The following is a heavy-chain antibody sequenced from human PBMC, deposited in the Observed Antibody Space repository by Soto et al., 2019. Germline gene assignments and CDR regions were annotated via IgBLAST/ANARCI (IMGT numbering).Heavy chain of an antibody. D-gene: IGHD4-4*01. Sequence: PGGSLRLSCAASGFTFSSYAMHWVRQAPGTGLEWVAVISYEGSNKYYADSVKGRFTISRDNSKNTLYLQMNNLRTEDTAVYYCARVLGGMATVPFDYWGQGALVTVSS. CDR3: ARVLGGMATVPFDY. CDR1: GFTFSSYA. CDR2: ISYEGSNK. V-gene: IGHV3-30-3*01. J-gene: IGHJ4*02.